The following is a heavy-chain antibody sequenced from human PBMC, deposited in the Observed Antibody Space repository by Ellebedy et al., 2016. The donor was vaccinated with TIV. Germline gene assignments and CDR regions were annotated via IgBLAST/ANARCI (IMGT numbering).Heavy chain of an antibody. J-gene: IGHJ3*01. CDR2: IQSRSEGGTA. CDR1: GLIVNNAY. CDR3: NTGWAFDD. V-gene: IGHV3-15*05. Sequence: GESLKISXEASGLIVNNAYMTWVRQAPGKGLEWIGRIQSRSEGGTAAYAAPVKGRVIISRDESENKLFLQMYSLRPEDTGVYYCNTGWAFDDWGQGTMVTVSS.